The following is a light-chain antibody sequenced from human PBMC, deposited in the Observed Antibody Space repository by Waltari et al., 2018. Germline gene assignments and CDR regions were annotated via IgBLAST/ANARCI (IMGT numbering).Light chain of an antibody. J-gene: IGLJ1*01. V-gene: IGLV2-14*01. CDR1: SSDAGGYHY. Sequence: QSALTQPASMSGSPGQPITISCTGTSSDAGGYHYVSWYQQHPGKAPKLIIYEVSKRPSGVSNRFSGSKSGNTASLTISVLQAEDEADYYCSSYTSSSTLYVFGTGTKVTVL. CDR2: EVS. CDR3: SSYTSSSTLYV.